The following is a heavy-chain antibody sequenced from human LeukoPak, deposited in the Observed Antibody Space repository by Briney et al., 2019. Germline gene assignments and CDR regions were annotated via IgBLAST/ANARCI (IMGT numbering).Heavy chain of an antibody. CDR1: GYTFTSYG. J-gene: IGHJ4*02. D-gene: IGHD3-16*01. CDR2: ITAYNGNT. V-gene: IGHV1-18*01. CDR3: ATAYFWETPHYFDY. Sequence: GASVKVSCKASGYTFTSYGISWVRQAPGQGLEWMGWITAYNGNTNYAQKLQGRVTMTEDTSTDTAYMELSSLRPEDTAVYYCATAYFWETPHYFDYWGQGTLVTVSS.